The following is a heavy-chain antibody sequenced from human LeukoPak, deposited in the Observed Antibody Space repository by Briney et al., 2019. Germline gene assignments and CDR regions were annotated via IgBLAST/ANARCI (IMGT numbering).Heavy chain of an antibody. D-gene: IGHD1-7*01. CDR2: INHSGST. CDR3: ARGRYNWNYMSSSNWFDP. J-gene: IGHJ5*02. V-gene: IGHV4-34*01. CDR1: GGSFSGYY. Sequence: PSETLSLTCAVYGGSFSGYYWSWIRQPPGKGLEWIGEINHSGSTNYNPSLKSRVTISVDTSKNQFSLKLSSVTAADTAVYYCARGRYNWNYMSSSNWFDPWGQGTLVTVSS.